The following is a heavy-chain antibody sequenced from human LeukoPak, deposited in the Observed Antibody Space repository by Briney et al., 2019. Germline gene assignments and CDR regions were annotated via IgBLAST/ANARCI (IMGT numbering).Heavy chain of an antibody. CDR2: IYTSGST. V-gene: IGHV4-4*07. D-gene: IGHD4-23*01. CDR1: GGPISSYY. Sequence: SETLSLTCTVSGGPISSYYWSWIRQPAGKGLEWIGRIYTSGSTNYNPSLKSRVTMSVDTSKNQFSLKLSSVTAADTAVYYCARTSNSYYYYYGMDVWGQGTTVTVSS. J-gene: IGHJ6*02. CDR3: ARTSNSYYYYYGMDV.